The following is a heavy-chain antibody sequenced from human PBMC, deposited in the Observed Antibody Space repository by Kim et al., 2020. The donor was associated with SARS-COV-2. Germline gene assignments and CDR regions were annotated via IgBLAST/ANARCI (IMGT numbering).Heavy chain of an antibody. CDR2: IYYSGST. CDR3: AREAEGARGATWFDP. D-gene: IGHD1-26*01. V-gene: IGHV4-30-4*01. CDR1: GGSISSGDYY. Sequence: SETLSLTCTVSGGSISSGDYYWSWIRQPPGKGLEWIGYIYYSGSTYYNPSLKSRVTISVDTSKNQFSLKLSSVTAADTAVYYCAREAEGARGATWFDPWGQGTLVTVSS. J-gene: IGHJ5*02.